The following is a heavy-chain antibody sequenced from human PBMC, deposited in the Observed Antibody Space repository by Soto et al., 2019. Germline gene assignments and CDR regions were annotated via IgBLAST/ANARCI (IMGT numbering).Heavy chain of an antibody. CDR1: GFSISSAW. CDR3: TTGSVEGY. Sequence: EVQLVESGGGLVKPGGSLRLSCAASGFSISSAWMNWVRQAPGKGLEWVGRIKTKTQGETTDYPAPVKGRFTISRDDSKNTLYLQMNSLKMEDTGVYYCTTGSVEGYWGQGTLVTVSS. CDR2: IKTKTQGETT. D-gene: IGHD3-3*01. V-gene: IGHV3-15*07. J-gene: IGHJ4*02.